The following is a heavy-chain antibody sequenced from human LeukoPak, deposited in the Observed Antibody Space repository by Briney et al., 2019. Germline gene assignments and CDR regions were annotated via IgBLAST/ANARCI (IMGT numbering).Heavy chain of an antibody. CDR2: ISSSSDSI. CDR1: GFTFSTYG. D-gene: IGHD5-12*01. J-gene: IGHJ4*02. CDR3: TKSRISFSGQADH. Sequence: PGGSLRLSCAASGFTFSTYGMTWVRQAPGKGLEWISYISSSSDSIKYADSVKGRFTSSRDNAKNSLYLQMNSLRAEDTAVYYCTKSRISFSGQADHWDQGTLVTVSS. V-gene: IGHV3-48*04.